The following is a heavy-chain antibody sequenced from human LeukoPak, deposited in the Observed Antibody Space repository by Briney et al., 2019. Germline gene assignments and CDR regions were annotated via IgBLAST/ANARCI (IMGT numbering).Heavy chain of an antibody. CDR2: ISTSNSYI. CDR3: ARQQWLDGAYYFDY. V-gene: IGHV3-21*01. J-gene: IGHJ4*02. D-gene: IGHD6-19*01. CDR1: GFTFSSSS. Sequence: PGRSLRLSCAGSGFTFSSSSMNWVRQAPGKGLEWVSSISTSNSYIYYADSVKGRFTISRDNARNSLFLQMNSLRAEDTAVYYCARQQWLDGAYYFDYWGQGTLVTVSS.